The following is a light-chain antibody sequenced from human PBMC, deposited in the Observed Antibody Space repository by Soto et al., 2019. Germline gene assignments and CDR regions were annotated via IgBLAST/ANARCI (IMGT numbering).Light chain of an antibody. CDR2: GAS. CDR1: QSVSSSY. CDR3: QQYGSSPLYVT. V-gene: IGKV3-20*01. J-gene: IGKJ1*01. Sequence: EIVLTQSPGTLSLSPGERATLSCRASQSVSSSYLAWYQQKPGQAPRLLIYGASSRATGIPDRFSGGGSGTDFTLTISRLEPEDFAVYYCQQYGSSPLYVTFGQGTKVEIK.